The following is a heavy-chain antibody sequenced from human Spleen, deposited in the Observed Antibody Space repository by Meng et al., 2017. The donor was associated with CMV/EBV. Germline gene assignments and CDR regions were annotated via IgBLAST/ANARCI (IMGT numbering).Heavy chain of an antibody. J-gene: IGHJ4*02. CDR1: GFTFRNYG. CDR3: AKDQTSKPFTSGWPPFDY. Sequence: ETLSLTCAASGFTFRNYGMNWVRQAPGKGLEWVSSITSGSHNMYYADSVKGRFTISRDNSKNTLYLQMDSLRAGDTAVYYCAKDQTSKPFTSGWPPFDYWGQGTLVTVSS. CDR2: ITSGSHNM. D-gene: IGHD6-19*01. V-gene: IGHV3-21*01.